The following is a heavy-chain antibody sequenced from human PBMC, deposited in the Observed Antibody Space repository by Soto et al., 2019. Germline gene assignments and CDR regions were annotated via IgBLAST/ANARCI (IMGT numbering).Heavy chain of an antibody. CDR1: GVTFSSYG. CDR3: ARDLEFADILTGYPDY. J-gene: IGHJ4*02. D-gene: IGHD3-9*01. V-gene: IGHV3-33*01. Sequence: PGGSLRLSCAASGVTFSSYGMHWVRQAPGKGLEWVAVIWYDGSNKYYADSVKGRFTISRDNSKNTLYLQMNSLRAEDTAVYYCARDLEFADILTGYPDYWGQGTLVTVSS. CDR2: IWYDGSNK.